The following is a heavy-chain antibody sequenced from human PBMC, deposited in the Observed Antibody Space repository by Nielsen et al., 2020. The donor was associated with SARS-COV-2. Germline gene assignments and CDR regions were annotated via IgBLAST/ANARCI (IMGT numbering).Heavy chain of an antibody. Sequence: GGSLRLSCAASGFTFSSYGMHWVRQAPGKGLEWVAVIWYDGSNKYYADSVKGRFTISRDNSKNTLYLQMNSLRAEDTAVYYCARGSPVAGYYFDYWGQGTLVTVSS. CDR2: IWYDGSNK. CDR3: ARGSPVAGYYFDY. D-gene: IGHD6-19*01. J-gene: IGHJ4*02. CDR1: GFTFSSYG. V-gene: IGHV3-33*01.